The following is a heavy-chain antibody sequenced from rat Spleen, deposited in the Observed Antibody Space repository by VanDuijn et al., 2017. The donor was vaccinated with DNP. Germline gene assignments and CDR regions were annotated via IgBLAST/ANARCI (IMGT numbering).Heavy chain of an antibody. CDR3: TRYYDSFDY. CDR1: GFTFSNYG. D-gene: IGHD1-1*01. CDR2: ITNSGGST. J-gene: IGHJ2*01. V-gene: IGHV5S13*01. Sequence: EVQLVESGGGLVQPGRSLKLSCAASGFTFSNYGMAWVRQAPTKGLEWVASITNSGGSTYYRDSVKGRFTISRDYAKPTLYLQMDSLRSEDTATYYCTRYYDSFDYWGQGVMVTVSS.